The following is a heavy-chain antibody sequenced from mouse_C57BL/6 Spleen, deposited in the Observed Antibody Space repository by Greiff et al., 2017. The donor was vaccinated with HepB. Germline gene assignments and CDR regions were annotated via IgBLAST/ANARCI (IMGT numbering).Heavy chain of an antibody. V-gene: IGHV5-17*01. D-gene: IGHD2-4*01. CDR2: ISSGSRTI. Sequence: EVHLVESGGGLVKPGGSLKLSCAASGFTFSDYGMHWVRQAPEKGLEWVAYISSGSRTIYYADTVKGRFPISRDHTKNTLFLQMTRLMSEDTAMYYCARAGDDDGAMDYWGQGTSVTVSS. J-gene: IGHJ4*01. CDR3: ARAGDDDGAMDY. CDR1: GFTFSDYG.